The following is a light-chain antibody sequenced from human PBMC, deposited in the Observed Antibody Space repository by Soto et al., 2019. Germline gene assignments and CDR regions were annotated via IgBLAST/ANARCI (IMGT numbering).Light chain of an antibody. Sequence: QLVLTQPPSASAAPGQGVTISCAGSYSNIGSNAVSWYQHFPGTAPKLLIYFNHNRPSGVPDRFSGSKSGTSASLAISGLQSEDEAHYFCAVWDDSLNGVIFGGGTKLTVL. J-gene: IGLJ2*01. CDR1: YSNIGSNA. V-gene: IGLV1-44*01. CDR2: FNH. CDR3: AVWDDSLNGVI.